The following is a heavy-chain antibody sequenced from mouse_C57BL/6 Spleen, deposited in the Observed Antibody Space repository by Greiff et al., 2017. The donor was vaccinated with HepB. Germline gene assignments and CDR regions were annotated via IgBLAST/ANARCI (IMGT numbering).Heavy chain of an antibody. CDR2: ISYDGSN. CDR1: GYSITSGYY. Sequence: EVKLQESGPGLVKPSQSLSLTCSVTGYSITSGYYWNWIRQFPGNKLEWMGYISYDGSNNYNPSLKNRISITRDISKNQFFLKLNSVTTEDTATYYCAREGANWDRSYYFDYWGQGTTLTVSS. CDR3: AREGANWDRSYYFDY. D-gene: IGHD4-1*01. J-gene: IGHJ2*01. V-gene: IGHV3-6*01.